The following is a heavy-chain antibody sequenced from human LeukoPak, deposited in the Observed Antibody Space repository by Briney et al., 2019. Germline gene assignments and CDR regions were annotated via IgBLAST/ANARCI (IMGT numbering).Heavy chain of an antibody. CDR3: VREDDVKVPAHRGDWFDP. Sequence: GFXFXNYWMSWVRQAPGKGLEWVANIKRDGSEKNYVDSVKGRFTISRDNAKNSLYLQMNSLRAEDTAVYYCVREDDVKVPAHRGDWFDPWGQGTLVTVSS. J-gene: IGHJ5*02. D-gene: IGHD2-2*01. CDR2: IKRDGSEK. V-gene: IGHV3-7*01. CDR1: GFXFXNYW.